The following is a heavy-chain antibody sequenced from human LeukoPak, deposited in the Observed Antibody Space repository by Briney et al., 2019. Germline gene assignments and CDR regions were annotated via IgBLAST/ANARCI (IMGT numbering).Heavy chain of an antibody. J-gene: IGHJ3*02. D-gene: IGHD2-15*01. CDR1: GYTFTSYD. V-gene: IGHV1-8*01. Sequence: ASVKVSCKASGYTFTSYDINWVRQATGQGLEWMGWMNPNSGNTGYAQKFQGRVTMTRNTSISTAYMELSSLRSEDTAVYYCARGGYCSGGSCYPGSDAFDIWGQGTMVTVSS. CDR3: ARGGYCSGGSCYPGSDAFDI. CDR2: MNPNSGNT.